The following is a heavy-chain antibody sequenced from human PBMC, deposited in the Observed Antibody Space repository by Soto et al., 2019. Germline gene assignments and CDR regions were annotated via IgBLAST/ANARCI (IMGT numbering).Heavy chain of an antibody. CDR1: GGTFSSYA. Sequence: SVKVSCKASGGTFSSYAISWVRQAPGQGLEWMGGIIPIFGTANYAQKFQGRVTSTADESTSTAYMELSSLRSEDTAVYYCARGIAAAGTEPGIYYFDYWGQGTLVTVSS. V-gene: IGHV1-69*13. CDR3: ARGIAAAGTEPGIYYFDY. J-gene: IGHJ4*02. D-gene: IGHD6-13*01. CDR2: IIPIFGTA.